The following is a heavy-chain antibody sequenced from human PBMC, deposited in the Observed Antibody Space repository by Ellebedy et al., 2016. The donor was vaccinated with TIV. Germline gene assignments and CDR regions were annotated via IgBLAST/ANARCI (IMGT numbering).Heavy chain of an antibody. CDR3: ARDRGWLHFY. CDR2: ISAGGGDT. Sequence: GESLKISCAASGFTLSSYAMSWIRQAPGKGLEWVSGISAGGGDTFFADSVRGRFTISRDDSKNTLYLQMNSLRAEDTAVYYCARDRGWLHFYWGQGTLVTVS. J-gene: IGHJ4*02. D-gene: IGHD5-24*01. CDR1: GFTLSSYA. V-gene: IGHV3-23*01.